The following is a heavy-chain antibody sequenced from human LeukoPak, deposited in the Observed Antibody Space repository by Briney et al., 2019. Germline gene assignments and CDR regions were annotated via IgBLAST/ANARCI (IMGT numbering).Heavy chain of an antibody. Sequence: GGSLRLSCAASGFSVTTIYMTWVRQAPGKGLEWVSVIYADGGTYYADSVKGRFTMSRDSSRNTLYLQMNNLRVDDTAIYYCGRNLYRTGLKNYLDSWGQGTLVTVSS. J-gene: IGHJ4*02. V-gene: IGHV3-53*01. D-gene: IGHD6-19*01. CDR3: GRNLYRTGLKNYLDS. CDR2: IYADGGT. CDR1: GFSVTTIY.